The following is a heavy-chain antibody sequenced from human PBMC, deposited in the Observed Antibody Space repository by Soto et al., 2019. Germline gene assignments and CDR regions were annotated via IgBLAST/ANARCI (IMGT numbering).Heavy chain of an antibody. D-gene: IGHD3-10*01. J-gene: IGHJ4*02. CDR1: GVSIRAYY. Sequence: TRSLTCPLSGVSIRAYYGTWIRCPPGRGLEWIVFLPSNGHDNYIASLTGLATISVDTYNNQFSLILTSVTAADAAVYYCLRSGHTFEKVIWGQAILVTI. CDR3: LRSGHTFEKVI. V-gene: IGHV4-59*01. CDR2: LPSNGHD.